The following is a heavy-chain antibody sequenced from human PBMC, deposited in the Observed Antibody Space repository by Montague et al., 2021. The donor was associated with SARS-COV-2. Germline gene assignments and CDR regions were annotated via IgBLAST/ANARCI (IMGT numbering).Heavy chain of an antibody. CDR3: AKVRRAYRRYGTHYYGMDV. CDR1: GGSISSYY. J-gene: IGHJ6*02. D-gene: IGHD1-14*01. V-gene: IGHV4-59*01. Sequence: SETLSLTCTVSGGSISSYYWSWIRQPPGKGLQWIGYISYSGSTNYNPSLKSRVTISVDTSKNHLALKLSSVTAADTAVYYCAKVRRAYRRYGTHYYGMDVWGQGTTVTVSS. CDR2: ISYSGST.